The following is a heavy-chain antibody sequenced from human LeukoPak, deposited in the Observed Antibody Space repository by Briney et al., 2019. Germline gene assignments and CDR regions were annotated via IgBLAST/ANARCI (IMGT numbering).Heavy chain of an antibody. Sequence: GASVKVSCKASGGTFSSYAISWVRQAPGQGLEWMGRIIPILGIANYAQKFQGRVTITADKSTSTAYMELSSLRPEDTAVYYCAGGRGIQLWLTVDYWGQGTLVTVSS. D-gene: IGHD5-18*01. CDR3: AGGRGIQLWLTVDY. CDR1: GGTFSSYA. V-gene: IGHV1-69*04. CDR2: IIPILGIA. J-gene: IGHJ4*02.